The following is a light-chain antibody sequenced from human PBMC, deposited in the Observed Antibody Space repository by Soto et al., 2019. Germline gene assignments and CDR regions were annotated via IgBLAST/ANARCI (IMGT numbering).Light chain of an antibody. V-gene: IGKV1-5*03. Sequence: DIRMTPSPSTLSESGGDRVTITCRASQNINSWLAWYQQKPGKAPKLLIYEASSLEKGVPARFGGSGSGTEFTLTISSLQPDDFATYYCQQYNVYSWTFGQGTKVDIK. CDR2: EAS. J-gene: IGKJ1*01. CDR3: QQYNVYSWT. CDR1: QNINSW.